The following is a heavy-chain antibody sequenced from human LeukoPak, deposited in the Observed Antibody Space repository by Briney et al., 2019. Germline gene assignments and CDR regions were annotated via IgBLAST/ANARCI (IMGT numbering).Heavy chain of an antibody. CDR1: GYSFTGCH. D-gene: IGHD3-3*01. J-gene: IGHJ3*01. CDR3: AREFSSKLEWLAYVTGDDAFDV. CDR2: VNPKTGGT. Sequence: GSVNVSCKAFGYSFTGCHLHWVRQAPRQGLDRMGWVNPKTGGTNYARKFQGRVTITRDTSINTVNMELSRLTSDDTAVYYCAREFSSKLEWLAYVTGDDAFDVWGQGTMITVS. V-gene: IGHV1-2*02.